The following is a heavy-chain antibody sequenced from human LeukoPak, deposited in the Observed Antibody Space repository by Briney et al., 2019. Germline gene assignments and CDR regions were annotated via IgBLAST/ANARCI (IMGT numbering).Heavy chain of an antibody. Sequence: GGSLRLSCAASGFTFSNYGMHWVRQAPGKGLEWVAFIRYDGGNKYYADSVKGRFTISRDKSKNTLYLQMNSLRAGDTAVYYCARDLGDSFDYWGRGTLVTVSS. D-gene: IGHD4-17*01. J-gene: IGHJ4*02. CDR3: ARDLGDSFDY. V-gene: IGHV3-30*02. CDR2: IRYDGGNK. CDR1: GFTFSNYG.